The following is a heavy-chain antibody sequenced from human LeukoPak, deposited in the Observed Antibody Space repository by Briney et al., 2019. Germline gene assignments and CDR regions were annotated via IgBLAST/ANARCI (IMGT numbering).Heavy chain of an antibody. V-gene: IGHV3-73*01. CDR1: GFTFSGSA. CDR3: TINHIVVVTAIHYFDY. J-gene: IGHJ4*02. Sequence: GGSLRLSCAASGFTFSGSAMHWVRQASGKGLEWVGRIRSKANSYATAHAASVKGRFTISRDDSKNTAYLQMNSLKTEDTAVYYCTINHIVVVTAIHYFDYWGQGTLVTVSS. CDR2: IRSKANSYAT. D-gene: IGHD2-21*02.